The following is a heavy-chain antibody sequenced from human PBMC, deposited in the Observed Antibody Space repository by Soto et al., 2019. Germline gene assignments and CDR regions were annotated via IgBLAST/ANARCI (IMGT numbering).Heavy chain of an antibody. D-gene: IGHD2-2*01. Sequence: ASVKVSCKASGYTFTSYGISWVRQAPGQGLERMGWISAYNGNTNYAQKLQGRVTMTTDTSTSTAYMELRSLRSDDTAVYYCARGGVCSSTRCYRSPYYYGMDVWGQGTTVTVSS. J-gene: IGHJ6*02. CDR2: ISAYNGNT. CDR1: GYTFTSYG. V-gene: IGHV1-18*01. CDR3: ARGGVCSSTRCYRSPYYYGMDV.